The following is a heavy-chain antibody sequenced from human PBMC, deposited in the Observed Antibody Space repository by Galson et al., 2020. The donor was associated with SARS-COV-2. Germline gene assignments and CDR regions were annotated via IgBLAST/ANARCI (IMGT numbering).Heavy chain of an antibody. CDR1: GFTFSSYA. Sequence: GGSLRLSCAASGFTFSSYAMSWVRQAPGKGLEWVSAISGSGGSTYYADSVKGRFTISRDNSKNTLYLQMNSLRAEDTAVYYCVKFDRSSSSWYEDYYYYYGMDVWGQGTTVTVSS. CDR3: VKFDRSSSSWYEDYYYYYGMDV. J-gene: IGHJ6*02. CDR2: ISGSGGST. V-gene: IGHV3-23*01. D-gene: IGHD6-13*01.